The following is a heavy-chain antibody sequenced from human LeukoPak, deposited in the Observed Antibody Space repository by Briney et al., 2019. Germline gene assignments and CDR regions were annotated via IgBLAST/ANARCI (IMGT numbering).Heavy chain of an antibody. D-gene: IGHD4-17*01. Sequence: NPGGSLRLSCTASGFTFSNAWMSWVRQAPGKGLEWVSYISSSSTIYYADSVKGRFTISRDNAKNSLYQQMNSLRAEDTAVYYCARDGYGDFVDYWGQGTLVTVSS. CDR2: ISSSSTI. J-gene: IGHJ4*02. V-gene: IGHV3-69-1*01. CDR3: ARDGYGDFVDY. CDR1: GFTFSNAW.